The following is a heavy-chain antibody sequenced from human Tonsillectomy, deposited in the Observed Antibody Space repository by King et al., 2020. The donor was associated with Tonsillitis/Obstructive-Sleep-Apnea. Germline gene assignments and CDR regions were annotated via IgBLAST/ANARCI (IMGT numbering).Heavy chain of an antibody. CDR1: GGTFRSYA. CDR2: IIPIFGTT. Sequence: QLVQSGAEVKKPGSSVKVSCKASGGTFRSYAINWVRQARGQGLEWMGGIIPIFGTTVYAPRFLGRVSITADESTSTAYMELSSLKSEDTAIYYCARYRLGLEYCPSNNCQFYFDYWGQGTLVTVSS. J-gene: IGHJ4*02. CDR3: ARYRLGLEYCPSNNCQFYFDY. V-gene: IGHV1-69*12. D-gene: IGHD2/OR15-2a*01.